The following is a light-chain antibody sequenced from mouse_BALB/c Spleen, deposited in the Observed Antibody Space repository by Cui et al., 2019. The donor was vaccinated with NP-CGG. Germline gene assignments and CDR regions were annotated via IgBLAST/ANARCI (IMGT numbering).Light chain of an antibody. CDR1: TGAVTTSNY. Sequence: QAIVTQESALTTSPGETVTLTCRSSTGAVTTSNYASWVQEKPDHLFTGLIGGTNNRAPGVPARFSGSLTGDKAVLTITGAQTEDEAIYFCALWYSNHWMFGGGTKLTVL. J-gene: IGLJ1*01. CDR3: ALWYSNHWM. V-gene: IGLV1*01. CDR2: GTN.